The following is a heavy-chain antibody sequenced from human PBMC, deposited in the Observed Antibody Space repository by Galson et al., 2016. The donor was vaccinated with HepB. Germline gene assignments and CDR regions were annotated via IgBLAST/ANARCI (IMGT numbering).Heavy chain of an antibody. V-gene: IGHV3-33*01. Sequence: SLRLSCAASGFTFSSYGMHWVRQAPGKGLEWVAVIWYDGSNKYYGDSVKGRFTISRDNSKNTLYLQMNSLRAEDTAVYYCARDLHTVTMGDYGMDVWGQGTTVTVSS. D-gene: IGHD4-17*01. CDR2: IWYDGSNK. CDR1: GFTFSSYG. J-gene: IGHJ6*02. CDR3: ARDLHTVTMGDYGMDV.